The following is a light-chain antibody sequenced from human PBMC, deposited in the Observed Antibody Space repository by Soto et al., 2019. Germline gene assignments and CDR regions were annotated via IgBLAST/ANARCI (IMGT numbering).Light chain of an antibody. Sequence: QSVLTQPPSVSGAPGQRVTISCTGSSSNIGANYDVHWYQQFPGAAPRLLIYANNNRPAGVPNRFSGFKSGSSASLVITGLQAEDEADYYCQSYDVSLSGSGVFGGGTKLTVL. J-gene: IGLJ3*02. CDR2: ANN. CDR1: SSNIGANYD. V-gene: IGLV1-40*01. CDR3: QSYDVSLSGSGV.